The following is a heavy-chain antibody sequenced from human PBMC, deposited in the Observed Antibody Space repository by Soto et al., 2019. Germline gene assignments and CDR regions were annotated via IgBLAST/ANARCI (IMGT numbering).Heavy chain of an antibody. CDR3: ARGSAAGTKSPFDY. J-gene: IGHJ4*02. CDR1: GGSISGYY. V-gene: IGHV4-59*01. CDR2: IHYSGST. Sequence: VQLQESGPGLVKPSETLSLTCTVSGGSISGYYWSWIRQSPGKGLEWIGYIHYSGSTNYNPSLKSRDPISVATSKNQLSRKLSSVTAAATAVYYCARGSAAGTKSPFDYWGQGTLVTVSS. D-gene: IGHD6-13*01.